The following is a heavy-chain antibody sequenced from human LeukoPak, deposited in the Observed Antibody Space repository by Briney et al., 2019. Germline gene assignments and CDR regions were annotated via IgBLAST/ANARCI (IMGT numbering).Heavy chain of an antibody. V-gene: IGHV4-59*08. CDR2: IYYSGST. CDR1: GGPISSYY. D-gene: IGHD2-2*01. CDR3: ARQGYCSSTSCYPSYYYGMDV. J-gene: IGHJ6*02. Sequence: SETLSLTCTVSGGPISSYYWSWIRQPPGKGLEWIGYIYYSGSTNYNPSLKSRVTISVDTSKNQFSLKLSSVTAADTAVYYCARQGYCSSTSCYPSYYYGMDVWGQGTTVTVSS.